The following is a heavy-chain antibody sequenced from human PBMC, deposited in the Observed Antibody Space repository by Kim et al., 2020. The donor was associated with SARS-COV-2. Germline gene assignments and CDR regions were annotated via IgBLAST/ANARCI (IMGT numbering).Heavy chain of an antibody. CDR2: IFSNGNI. CDR3: ARDLMGLDY. J-gene: IGHJ4*01. Sequence: SETLSLTCAVSGESMGHYYWAWIRQPAGGRLEWLGRIFSNGNIHHNPSLKSRNNMSIDTSRKQFSLTLTSVTAAESAVYYCARDLMGLDYWGQGTLV. CDR1: GESMGHYY. D-gene: IGHD3-10*01. V-gene: IGHV4-4*07.